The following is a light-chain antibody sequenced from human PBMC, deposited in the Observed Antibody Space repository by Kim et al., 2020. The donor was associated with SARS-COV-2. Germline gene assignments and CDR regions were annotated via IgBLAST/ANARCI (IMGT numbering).Light chain of an antibody. Sequence: LSASVGDRVTITCRASRDITKYLNRFQQKPGQAPRLLIYHTSTLETGVPPRFSGAGYGTHFSLIISSLQPEDIATYYCHQYDDAHSFGQGTKLEIK. V-gene: IGKV1-33*01. CDR2: HTS. J-gene: IGKJ2*01. CDR1: RDITKY. CDR3: HQYDDAHS.